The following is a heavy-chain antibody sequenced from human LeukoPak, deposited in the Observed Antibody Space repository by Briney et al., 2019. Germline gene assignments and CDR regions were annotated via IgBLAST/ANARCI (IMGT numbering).Heavy chain of an antibody. CDR1: GSTFSSYD. Sequence: ASVKVSCKASGSTFSSYDINWVRQATGQGLEWMGWMNPNSGDTGYTQRFQGRVTMTRDTSISTAYMELSSLRSEDTAVYYCARAVLGYCSSTSCPFDPWGQGTLVTVSS. J-gene: IGHJ5*02. CDR2: MNPNSGDT. CDR3: ARAVLGYCSSTSCPFDP. V-gene: IGHV1-8*02. D-gene: IGHD2-2*01.